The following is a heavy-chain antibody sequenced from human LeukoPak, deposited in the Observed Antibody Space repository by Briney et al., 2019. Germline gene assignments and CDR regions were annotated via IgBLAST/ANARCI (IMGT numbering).Heavy chain of an antibody. CDR1: GFTFSSYA. V-gene: IGHV3-23*01. CDR3: AKDPHYYDSSGYYEDY. D-gene: IGHD3-22*01. CDR2: ISGSGGST. Sequence: PGGSLRLSCAASGFTFSSYAMSWARQAPGKGLEWVSAISGSGGSTYYADSVKGRFTISRDNSKNTLYLQMNSLRAEDTAVYYCAKDPHYYDSSGYYEDYWGQGTLVTVSS. J-gene: IGHJ4*02.